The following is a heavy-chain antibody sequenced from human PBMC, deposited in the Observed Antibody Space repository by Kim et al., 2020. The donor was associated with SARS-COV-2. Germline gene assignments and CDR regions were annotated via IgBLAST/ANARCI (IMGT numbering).Heavy chain of an antibody. Sequence: SVKVSCKASGGTFSSYAISWVRQAPGQGLEWMGGIIPIFGTANYAQKFQGRVTITADESTSTAYMELSSLRSEDTAVYYCAREKRMITFGGVIDPIKGPFDYWGQGTLVTVSS. V-gene: IGHV1-69*13. CDR2: IIPIFGTA. CDR3: AREKRMITFGGVIDPIKGPFDY. D-gene: IGHD3-16*02. CDR1: GGTFSSYA. J-gene: IGHJ4*02.